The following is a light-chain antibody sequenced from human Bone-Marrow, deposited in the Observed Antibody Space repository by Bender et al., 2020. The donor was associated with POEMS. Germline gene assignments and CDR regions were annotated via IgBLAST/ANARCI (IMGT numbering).Light chain of an antibody. CDR1: SSDFGAYNY. Sequence: QSALTQPASVSGSPGQSVTISCTGASSDFGAYNYVSWYQLHPNTAPKLIIYEVSIRPSAISDRFSCSKSGNTASLTISGLQAEDEADYYCSSYTNRRVFGGGTKLTVL. CDR2: EVS. J-gene: IGLJ3*02. V-gene: IGLV2-14*01. CDR3: SSYTNRRV.